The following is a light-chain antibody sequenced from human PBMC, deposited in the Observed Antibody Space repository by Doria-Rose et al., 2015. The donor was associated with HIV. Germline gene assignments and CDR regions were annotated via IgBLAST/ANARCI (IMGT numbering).Light chain of an antibody. CDR1: QSISNW. Sequence: DIQLTQSPSTLSASVGDRVTITCRASQSISNWLAWYQQKPGQAPKLLIYKASTLQSGVPSRFRGGGSGTEFTLTINSLQPDDFATYYCQHFDKYFSWTFGHGTKVDIK. CDR3: QHFDKYFSWT. J-gene: IGKJ1*01. CDR2: KAS. V-gene: IGKV1-5*03.